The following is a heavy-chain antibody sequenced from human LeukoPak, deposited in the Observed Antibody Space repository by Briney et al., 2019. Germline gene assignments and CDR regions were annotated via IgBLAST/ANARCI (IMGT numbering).Heavy chain of an antibody. CDR2: ISSSSSYI. CDR3: ARESERRMVTSWLDP. V-gene: IGHV3-21*01. D-gene: IGHD5-18*01. J-gene: IGHJ5*02. Sequence: GGSLRLSCAASGFTFSSYSMNWVRQAPGKGLEWVSSISSSSSYIYYADSVKGRFTISRDNAKNSLYLQMNSLRAEDTAVYYCARESERRMVTSWLDPWGQGTLVTVSS. CDR1: GFTFSSYS.